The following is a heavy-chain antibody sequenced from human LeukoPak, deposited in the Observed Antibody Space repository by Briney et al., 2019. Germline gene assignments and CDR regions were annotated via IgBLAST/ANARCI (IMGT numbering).Heavy chain of an antibody. CDR3: ANSRGFLEWVSN. Sequence: AETLSLTCTVSGGSMSSHYWSWIRQPPGKGLEWIGYIYYSGSTNYNPSLKSRVTISVDTSKNQFSLHLTSVTAADTAVYYCANSRGFLEWVSNWGQGTLVTVSS. J-gene: IGHJ4*02. V-gene: IGHV4-59*08. D-gene: IGHD3-3*01. CDR1: GGSMSSHY. CDR2: IYYSGST.